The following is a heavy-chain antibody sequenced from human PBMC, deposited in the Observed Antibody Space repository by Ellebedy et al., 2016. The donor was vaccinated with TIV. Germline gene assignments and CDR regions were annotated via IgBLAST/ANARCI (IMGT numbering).Heavy chain of an antibody. J-gene: IGHJ6*02. CDR2: IYYSGST. CDR3: ARRAPYGDYYYYGMDV. Sequence: MPSETLSLTCTLSGGSISSYYWSWIRQPPGKGLEWIGYIYYSGSTNYNPSLKSTVTISVDTSKNQFSLKLSSVTAADTAVYYCARRAPYGDYYYYGMDVWGQGTTVTVSS. V-gene: IGHV4-59*08. D-gene: IGHD4-17*01. CDR1: GGSISSYY.